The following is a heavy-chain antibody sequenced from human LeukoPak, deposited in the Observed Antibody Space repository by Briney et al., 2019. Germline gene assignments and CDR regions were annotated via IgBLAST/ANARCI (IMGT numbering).Heavy chain of an antibody. Sequence: ASVKVSCKASGYTFTSYYIHWVRQAPGQGLDWMGMINPSSGSKRFAQMFQDRVTMPRDTSTSAVYMELSSLTSEDTAMYYCARTYSTSWSYCDSWGQGTLVTVSS. D-gene: IGHD6-13*01. CDR3: ARTYSTSWSYCDS. V-gene: IGHV1-46*01. CDR2: INPSSGSK. CDR1: GYTFTSYY. J-gene: IGHJ4*02.